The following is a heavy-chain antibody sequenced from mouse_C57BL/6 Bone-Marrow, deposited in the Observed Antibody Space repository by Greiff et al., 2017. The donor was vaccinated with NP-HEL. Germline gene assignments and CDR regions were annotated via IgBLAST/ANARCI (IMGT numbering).Heavy chain of an antibody. CDR3: ASYGNYMYFDV. D-gene: IGHD2-1*01. CDR1: GYTFTSYG. J-gene: IGHJ1*03. CDR2: IYPRSGNT. V-gene: IGHV1-81*01. Sequence: VQLQESGAELARPGASVKLSCKASGYTFTSYGISWVKQRTGQGLEWIGEIYPRSGNTYYNEKFKGKATLTADQSSSTAYMELLSLTSEDSAVYFCASYGNYMYFDVWGTGTTVTVSS.